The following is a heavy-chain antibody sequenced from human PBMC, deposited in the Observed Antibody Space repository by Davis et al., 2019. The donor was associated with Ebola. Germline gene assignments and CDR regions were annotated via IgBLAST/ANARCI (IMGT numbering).Heavy chain of an antibody. CDR3: ARGDIVVVPAALDY. Sequence: PGGSLRLSCAASGFTFSSDWMHWVRQAPGKGLEWVSGISWNSGSIGYADSVKGRFTISRDNAKNSLYLQMNSLRAEDTAVYYCARGDIVVVPAALDYWGQGTLVTVSS. J-gene: IGHJ4*02. D-gene: IGHD2-2*01. CDR1: GFTFSSDW. CDR2: ISWNSGSI. V-gene: IGHV3-9*01.